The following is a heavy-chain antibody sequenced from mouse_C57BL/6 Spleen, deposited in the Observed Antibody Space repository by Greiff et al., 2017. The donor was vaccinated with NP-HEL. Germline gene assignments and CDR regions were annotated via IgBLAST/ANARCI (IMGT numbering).Heavy chain of an antibody. J-gene: IGHJ4*01. V-gene: IGHV1-76*01. D-gene: IGHD1-1*01. CDR3: ARSTTVVARAMDY. CDR1: GYTFTDYY. Sequence: VQLQQSGAELMRPGASVKLSCKASGYTFTDYYINWVKQRPGQGLEWIARIYPGSGNTYYNEKFKGKATLTAEKSSSTAYMQLSSLTSEDSAVYFCARSTTVVARAMDYWGQGTSVTVSS. CDR2: IYPGSGNT.